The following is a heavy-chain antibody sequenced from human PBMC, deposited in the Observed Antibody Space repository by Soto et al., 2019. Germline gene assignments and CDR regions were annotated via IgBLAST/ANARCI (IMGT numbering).Heavy chain of an antibody. V-gene: IGHV1-69*01. J-gene: IGHJ6*02. CDR1: GGPFKNYA. D-gene: IGHD1-7*01. CDR3: ARKSEMAAKWNYEEDAVYYYDAMDF. CDR2: FIPLFRTA. Sequence: VQLVQSGAEVKKSGSSVKVSCKAFGGPFKNYAISWVRQAPGQGLEWMGGFIPLFRTAYYAQKFQGRVTITADDFTATAYMGLSSLRSEDTAVYFCARKSEMAAKWNYEEDAVYYYDAMDFWGQGTTVTVSS.